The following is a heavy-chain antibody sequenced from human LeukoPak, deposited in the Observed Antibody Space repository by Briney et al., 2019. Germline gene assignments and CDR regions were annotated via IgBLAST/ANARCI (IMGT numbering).Heavy chain of an antibody. Sequence: GGSLRLSCSASGFTFSTYAMHWVRQAPGKGLEYVSVISGNGGSTYYADSVKGRFTISRDNSKNTLYLQMSSLRAEDTAVYYRVKDTPSVGSWAALDIWGQGTMVTVSS. D-gene: IGHD3-10*01. CDR1: GFTFSTYA. V-gene: IGHV3-64D*09. J-gene: IGHJ3*02. CDR3: VKDTPSVGSWAALDI. CDR2: ISGNGGST.